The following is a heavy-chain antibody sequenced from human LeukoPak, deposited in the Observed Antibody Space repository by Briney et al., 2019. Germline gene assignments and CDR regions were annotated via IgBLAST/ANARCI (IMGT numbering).Heavy chain of an antibody. D-gene: IGHD1-14*01. CDR2: MWYDGSNK. V-gene: IGHV3-33*01. CDR3: ASAEGRT. J-gene: IGHJ4*02. CDR1: GFTFSSYG. Sequence: GGSLRLPCAASGFTFSSYGMHWVRQAPGKGLEWVAVMWYDGSNKYYADSVKGRFTISRDNSKNAVYLQMNSLRAEDTAVYYCASAEGRTWGQGTLVTVSS.